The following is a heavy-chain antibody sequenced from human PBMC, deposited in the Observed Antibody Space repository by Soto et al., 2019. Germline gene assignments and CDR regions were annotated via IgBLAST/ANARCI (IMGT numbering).Heavy chain of an antibody. D-gene: IGHD1-26*01. V-gene: IGHV3-33*01. J-gene: IGHJ3*02. CDR2: IWYDGSNK. CDR1: GFIFSSNG. Sequence: QVQLVESGGGVVQPGRSLRLSCAASGFIFSSNGMHWVRQAPGKGLEWVAVIWYDGSNKYYADSVKGRFTISRDNSKNTQYLQMNSLRAEDTAVYFCARGGSLGGFDIWGQGTMVTVSS. CDR3: ARGGSLGGFDI.